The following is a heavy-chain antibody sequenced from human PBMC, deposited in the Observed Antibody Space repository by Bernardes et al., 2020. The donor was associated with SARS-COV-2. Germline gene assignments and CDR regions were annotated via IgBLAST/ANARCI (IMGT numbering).Heavy chain of an antibody. D-gene: IGHD3-10*01. J-gene: IGHJ1*01. CDR1: GFTFSRYW. Sequence: GGSLRLSCAASGFTFSRYWMHWVRQAPGKGLVWVSRIDSDGSSTTYADAVKGRFTMSRDNAKNTLYLQMNSLTAEDTAVYYCTREHSDISASYSGSGDFQRRGQGNLVTLSS. V-gene: IGHV3-74*01. CDR3: TREHSDISASYSGSGDFQR. CDR2: IDSDGSST.